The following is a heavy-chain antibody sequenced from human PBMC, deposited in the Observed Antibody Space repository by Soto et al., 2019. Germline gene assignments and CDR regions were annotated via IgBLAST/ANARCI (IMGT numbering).Heavy chain of an antibody. J-gene: IGHJ4*02. CDR3: ARGGWKLFDY. CDR2: IYYSGST. CDR1: GGSISSYY. Sequence: SETLSLTCTVSGGSISSYYWSWIRQPPGKGLEWIGYIYYSGSTNYNPSLRSRVTISVDTSKNQFSLKLSSVTAVDTAVYYCARGGWKLFDYWGQGTLVTVSS. V-gene: IGHV4-59*01. D-gene: IGHD6-19*01.